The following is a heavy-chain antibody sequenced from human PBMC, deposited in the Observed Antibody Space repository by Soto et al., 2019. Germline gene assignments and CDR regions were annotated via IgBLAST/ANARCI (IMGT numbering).Heavy chain of an antibody. V-gene: IGHV3-30*03. CDR3: TGEVASGY. CDR2: ISRDGGTK. D-gene: IGHD2-8*02. CDR1: GFTVSTYG. J-gene: IGHJ4*02. Sequence: AVGSLRLCCAVSGFTVSTYGMHWVRQAPGKGLEWVAVISRDGGTKFYADSVKGRFTISRDNSRNTLFLEMNSLRGDDMAVYYCTGEVASGYWGQGTLVTVSS.